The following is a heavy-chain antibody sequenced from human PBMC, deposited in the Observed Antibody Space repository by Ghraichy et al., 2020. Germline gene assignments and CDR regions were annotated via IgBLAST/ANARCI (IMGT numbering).Heavy chain of an antibody. J-gene: IGHJ4*02. V-gene: IGHV4-39*01. CDR3: ARQHFYDSSGYYYRGVDY. CDR1: GGSISSSSYY. D-gene: IGHD3-22*01. CDR2: IYYSGST. Sequence: LETLSLTCTVSGGSISSSSYYWGWIRQPPGKGLEWIGSIYYSGSTYYNPSLKSRVTISVDTSKNQFSLKLSSVTAADTAVYYCARQHFYDSSGYYYRGVDYWGQGTLVTVSS.